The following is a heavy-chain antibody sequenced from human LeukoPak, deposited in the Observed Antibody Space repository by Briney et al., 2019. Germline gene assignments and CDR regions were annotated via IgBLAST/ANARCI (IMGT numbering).Heavy chain of an antibody. CDR2: IYYSGST. V-gene: IGHV4-59*01. CDR1: GGSINSYY. J-gene: IGHJ6*04. D-gene: IGHD2-2*01. Sequence: SETLSLTCTVSGGSINSYYWSWIRQPPGKGLGWIGYIYYSGSTNYNPSLKSRVTISVDTSKNQFSLKLSSVTAADTAVYYCARDRGAEYGYYYYGMDVWGKGTTVTVSS. CDR3: ARDRGAEYGYYYYGMDV.